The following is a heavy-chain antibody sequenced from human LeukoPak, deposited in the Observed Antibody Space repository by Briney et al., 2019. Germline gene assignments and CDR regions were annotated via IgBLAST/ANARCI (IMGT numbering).Heavy chain of an antibody. Sequence: PGGSLRLSCAASGFTFSSYGMHWVRQAPGKGLEWVAVISYDGSNKYYADSVKGRFTISRDNSKNTLYLQMNSLRAEDTAVYYCAKDQAITFGGVIANWGQGTLVTVSS. V-gene: IGHV3-30*18. CDR2: ISYDGSNK. J-gene: IGHJ4*02. CDR1: GFTFSSYG. D-gene: IGHD3-16*02. CDR3: AKDQAITFGGVIAN.